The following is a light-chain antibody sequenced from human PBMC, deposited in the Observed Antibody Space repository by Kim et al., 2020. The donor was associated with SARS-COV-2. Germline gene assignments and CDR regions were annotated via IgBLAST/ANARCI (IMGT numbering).Light chain of an antibody. J-gene: IGLJ2*01. CDR1: VLAKKY. CDR2: KDS. V-gene: IGLV3-27*01. CDR3: YSAADNNVV. Sequence: SYELTQPSSVSVSPGQTARITCSGDVLAKKYARWFQQKPGQAPVLVIYKDSERPSGIPERFSGSRSGTIATLTISGAQVEDEADYYCYSAADNNVVFGGGTQGTVL.